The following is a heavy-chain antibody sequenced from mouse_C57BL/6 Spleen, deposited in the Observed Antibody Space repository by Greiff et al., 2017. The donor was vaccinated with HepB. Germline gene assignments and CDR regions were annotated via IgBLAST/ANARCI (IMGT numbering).Heavy chain of an antibody. J-gene: IGHJ1*03. CDR1: GYTFTDHT. V-gene: IGHV1-78*01. D-gene: IGHD1-1*01. CDR2: IYPRDGST. Sequence: VQLQQSDAELVKPGASVKISCKVSGYTFTDHTIHWMKQRPEQGLEWIGYIYPRDGSTKYNEKFKGKATLTADKSSSTAYMQLDSLTPEDSAVYCCARLENYYGSSYAWYFDVWGTGTTVTVSS. CDR3: ARLENYYGSSYAWYFDV.